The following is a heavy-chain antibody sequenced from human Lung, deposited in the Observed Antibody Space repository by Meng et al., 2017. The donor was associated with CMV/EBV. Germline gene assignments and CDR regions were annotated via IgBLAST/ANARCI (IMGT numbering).Heavy chain of an antibody. Sequence: SETLSLXCTVSGGSIRSTSYYWGWIRQPPGKGLEWIGSIFYDGNTYYNPSLKSRVTISVDTSKNQFSVTLSSVTAADTAVYYCASFCMWGTGYYYYGMAVWGQGTTVTVSS. D-gene: IGHD2-8*02. CDR1: GGSIRSTSYY. CDR2: IFYDGNT. CDR3: ASFCMWGTGYYYYGMAV. J-gene: IGHJ6*02. V-gene: IGHV4-39*01.